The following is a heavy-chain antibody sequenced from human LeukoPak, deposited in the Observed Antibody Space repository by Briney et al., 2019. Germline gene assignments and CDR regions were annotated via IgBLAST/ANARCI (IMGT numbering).Heavy chain of an antibody. Sequence: GGSLRLSCAASGFTFSRYSMNWVRQAPGKGLEWVSVIYSGGSTYYADSVKGRFTISRDNSKNTLYLQMNSLRAEDTAVYYCARVSGSYLTEFDYWGQGTLVTVSS. CDR1: GFTFSRYS. J-gene: IGHJ4*02. CDR3: ARVSGSYLTEFDY. CDR2: IYSGGST. D-gene: IGHD1-26*01. V-gene: IGHV3-66*01.